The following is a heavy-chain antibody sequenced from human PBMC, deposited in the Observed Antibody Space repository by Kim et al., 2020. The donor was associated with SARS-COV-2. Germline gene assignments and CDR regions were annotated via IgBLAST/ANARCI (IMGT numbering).Heavy chain of an antibody. J-gene: IGHJ6*02. CDR3: ARDGYGEHYYGMDV. V-gene: IGHV3-21*01. CDR1: GFTFSSYS. Sequence: GGSLRLSCAASGFTFSSYSMNWVRQAPGKGLEWVSSISSSSYIYYADSVKGRFTISRDNAKNSLYLQMNSLRAEDTAVYYCARDGYGEHYYGMDVWGQGTTVTVSS. CDR2: ISSSSYI. D-gene: IGHD4-17*01.